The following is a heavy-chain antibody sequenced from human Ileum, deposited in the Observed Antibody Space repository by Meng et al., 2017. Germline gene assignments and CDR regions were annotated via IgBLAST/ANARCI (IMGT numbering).Heavy chain of an antibody. D-gene: IGHD3-3*01. V-gene: IGHV4-34*01. CDR2: INHIGRT. CDR3: CLRRFVGRLDP. Sequence: QGKQEQWGAGVLSLSPTRSLPSPVCGGSFCGYYWSWIRQPPGKALEWIGEINHIGRTNYNPSLKSRVNISVATSKNQFTLKLSSVTAEHPAVYTTCLRRFVGRLDPWGQGTLVTASS. J-gene: IGHJ5*02. CDR1: GGSFCGYY.